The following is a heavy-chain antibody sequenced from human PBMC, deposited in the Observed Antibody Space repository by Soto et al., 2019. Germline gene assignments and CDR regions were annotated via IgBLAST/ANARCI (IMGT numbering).Heavy chain of an antibody. Sequence: ASVKVSCKVSGYTLTELSMHWVRQAPGKGLEWMGGFDPEDGETIYAQKFQGRVTMTEDTSTDTAYMELSSLRSEDTAVYYCATSSGIVRATKIPDDAFDIWGQGTMVTVSS. D-gene: IGHD1-26*01. CDR1: GYTLTELS. CDR2: FDPEDGET. CDR3: ATSSGIVRATKIPDDAFDI. J-gene: IGHJ3*02. V-gene: IGHV1-24*01.